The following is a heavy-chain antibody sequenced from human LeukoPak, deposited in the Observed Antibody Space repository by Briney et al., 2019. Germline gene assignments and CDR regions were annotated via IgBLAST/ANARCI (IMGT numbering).Heavy chain of an antibody. Sequence: GGSLRLPCAASGFTFSSYSVNWVRQAPGKGLEWVGRIKSKTDGGTTDYAAPVKGRFTISRDDSKNTLYLQMNSLKTEDTAVYYCTTYYYDSSGYYYGDAFDIWGQGTMVTVSS. V-gene: IGHV3-15*01. CDR3: TTYYYDSSGYYYGDAFDI. CDR2: IKSKTDGGTT. D-gene: IGHD3-22*01. CDR1: GFTFSSYS. J-gene: IGHJ3*02.